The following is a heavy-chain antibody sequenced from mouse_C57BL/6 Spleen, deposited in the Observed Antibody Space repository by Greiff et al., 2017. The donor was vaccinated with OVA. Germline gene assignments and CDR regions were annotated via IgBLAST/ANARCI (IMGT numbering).Heavy chain of an antibody. CDR3: ARGTGTRGYYFDY. V-gene: IGHV1-42*01. J-gene: IGHJ2*01. Sequence: EVKLQQSGPELVKPGASVKISCKASGYSFTGYYMNWVKQSPEKSLEWIGEINPSTGGTTYNQKFKAKATLTVDKSSSTAYMQLKSLTSEDSAVYYCARGTGTRGYYFDYWGQGTTLTVSS. CDR1: GYSFTGYY. CDR2: INPSTGGT. D-gene: IGHD4-1*01.